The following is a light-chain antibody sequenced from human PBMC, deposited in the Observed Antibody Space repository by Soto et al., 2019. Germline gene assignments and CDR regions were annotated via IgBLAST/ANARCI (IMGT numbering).Light chain of an antibody. Sequence: QSVLTQPASVSGSPGQSITISCTGTSSDVGGYNYVSWYQQHPGKAPKLMIYEVSNRPSGVSNRFSGSKSGNTASLTISGPQAEDEADYYCSSYTSSSPPYVFGTGTKLPVL. CDR1: SSDVGGYNY. CDR2: EVS. J-gene: IGLJ1*01. V-gene: IGLV2-14*01. CDR3: SSYTSSSPPYV.